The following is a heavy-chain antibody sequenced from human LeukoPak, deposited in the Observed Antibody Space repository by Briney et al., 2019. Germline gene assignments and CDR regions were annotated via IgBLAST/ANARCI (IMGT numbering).Heavy chain of an antibody. Sequence: SVKVSCKASGGTLSSYAISWVRQAPGQGLEWMGGIIPIFGTANYAQKFQGRVTITTDESTSTAYMELSSLRSEDTAVYYCARASPIVVVPAAAIADAFDIWGQGTMVTVSS. CDR1: GGTLSSYA. J-gene: IGHJ3*02. V-gene: IGHV1-69*05. CDR2: IIPIFGTA. D-gene: IGHD2-2*01. CDR3: ARASPIVVVPAAAIADAFDI.